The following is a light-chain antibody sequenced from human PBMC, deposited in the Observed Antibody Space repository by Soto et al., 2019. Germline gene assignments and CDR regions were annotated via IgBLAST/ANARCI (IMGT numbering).Light chain of an antibody. Sequence: SVLAEPPLGPGTPWQRAPMSCSKGSSNIGSNTVSWYQHLPGTAPQLLIYSDTQRASGVADRFSGSKSGTSASLAISGFQSDDEAEYYCAAWDDRLNGALFGTGTKVTVL. CDR2: SDT. CDR3: AAWDDRLNGAL. CDR1: SSNIGSNT. V-gene: IGLV1-44*01. J-gene: IGLJ1*01.